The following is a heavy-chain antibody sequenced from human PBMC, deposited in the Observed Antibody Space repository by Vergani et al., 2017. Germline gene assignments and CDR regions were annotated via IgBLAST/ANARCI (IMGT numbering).Heavy chain of an antibody. CDR3: AKDITLFNR. D-gene: IGHD3-9*01. Sequence: EVQVLESGGGLVQPGGSLRLSCAASGFTLSNYPMTWVRQAPGKGLEWVSAISANDDTYYADSVKGRFTVSRDNSKNTLYLQMNRLRAEDTAVYYCAKDITLFNRWGQGTLVTVSS. V-gene: IGHV3-23*01. J-gene: IGHJ5*02. CDR1: GFTLSNYP. CDR2: ISANDDT.